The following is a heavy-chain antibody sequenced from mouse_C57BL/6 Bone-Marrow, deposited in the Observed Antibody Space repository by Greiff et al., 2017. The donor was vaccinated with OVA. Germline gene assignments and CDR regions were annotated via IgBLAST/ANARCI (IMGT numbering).Heavy chain of an antibody. D-gene: IGHD3-1*01. V-gene: IGHV1-15*01. CDR3: TRGAKPAMGD. CDR2: IDPETGGT. Sequence: VQLQQSGASLVRPGASLPLSCKASGYTFTDYEMHWVKQTPVHGLEWIGAIDPETGGTAYNQKFKGKAILTADKSSSTAYMELRSLTSEDSAVYYCTRGAKPAMGDWGQGTSVTVSS. J-gene: IGHJ4*01. CDR1: GYTFTDYE.